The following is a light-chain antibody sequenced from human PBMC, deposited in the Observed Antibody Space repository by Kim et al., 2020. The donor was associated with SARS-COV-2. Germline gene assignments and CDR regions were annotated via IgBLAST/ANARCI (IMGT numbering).Light chain of an antibody. Sequence: EIVLTQSPATLSLSPGERATLSCRANQSVNTYLAWYQQKPGQAPRLLIYDASHRATGIPARFSGSGSGTDFTLTISSLESEDLAVYYCQQRSNWRLTFGGGTKVDIK. CDR1: QSVNTY. CDR2: DAS. V-gene: IGKV3-11*01. J-gene: IGKJ4*01. CDR3: QQRSNWRLT.